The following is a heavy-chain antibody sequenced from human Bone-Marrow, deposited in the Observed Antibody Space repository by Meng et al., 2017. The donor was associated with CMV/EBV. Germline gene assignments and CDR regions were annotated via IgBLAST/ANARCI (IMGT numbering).Heavy chain of an antibody. D-gene: IGHD6-19*01. CDR2: IKQDGSEK. J-gene: IGHJ4*02. CDR1: GFTFDDHA. Sequence: GGSLRLSCAASGFTFDDHAMHWVRQAPGKGLEWVANIKQDGSEKYYVDSVKGRFTISRDNAKNSLFLQMDSLRVEDTAVYYCARDRERASSGWDPGIDYWGQGPLVTVYS. CDR3: ARDRERASSGWDPGIDY. V-gene: IGHV3-7*01.